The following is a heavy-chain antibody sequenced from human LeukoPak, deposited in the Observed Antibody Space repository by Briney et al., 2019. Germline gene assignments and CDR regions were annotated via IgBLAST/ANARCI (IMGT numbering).Heavy chain of an antibody. D-gene: IGHD1-1*01. Sequence: GGSLRLSCAASGFTFSSYTMHWIRQAPGKGLEWVSSISGSNSYIFYADSVKGRFTVSRDNAKDSLYLQMNSLIAEDTAVYYCARALTTLTYEGYWGQGTLVTVSS. CDR3: ARALTTLTYEGY. V-gene: IGHV3-21*01. J-gene: IGHJ4*02. CDR1: GFTFSSYT. CDR2: ISGSNSYI.